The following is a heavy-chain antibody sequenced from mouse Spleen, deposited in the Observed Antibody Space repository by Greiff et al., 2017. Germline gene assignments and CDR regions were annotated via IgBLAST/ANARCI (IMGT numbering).Heavy chain of an antibody. Sequence: EVQRVESGGGLVQPKGSLKLSCAASGFSFNTYAMNWVRQAPGKGLEWVARIRSKSNNYATYYADSVKDRFTISRDDSESMLYLQMNNLKTEDTAMYYCVSGGIYYGYDVNYAMDYWGQGTSVTVSS. CDR2: IRSKSNNYAT. CDR3: VSGGIYYGYDVNYAMDY. J-gene: IGHJ4*01. CDR1: GFSFNTYA. V-gene: IGHV10-1*01. D-gene: IGHD2-2*01.